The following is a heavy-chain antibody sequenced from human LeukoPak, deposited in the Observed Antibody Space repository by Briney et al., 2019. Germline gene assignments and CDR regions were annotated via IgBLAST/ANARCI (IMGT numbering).Heavy chain of an antibody. J-gene: IGHJ6*03. Sequence: SETLSLTCAVYGGSFSGYYWSWIRQPPGKGLEWIGEINHGGSTNYNPSLKSRVTISVDTSKNQFSLKLSSVTAADTAVYYCARRYVWFGGYMDVWGKGTTVTISS. CDR3: ARRYVWFGGYMDV. CDR2: INHGGST. V-gene: IGHV4-34*01. CDR1: GGSFSGYY. D-gene: IGHD3-10*01.